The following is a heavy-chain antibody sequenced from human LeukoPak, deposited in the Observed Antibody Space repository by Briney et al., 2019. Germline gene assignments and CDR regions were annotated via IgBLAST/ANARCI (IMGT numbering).Heavy chain of an antibody. V-gene: IGHV3-30*02. J-gene: IGHJ5*02. CDR1: GFTFSSYG. Sequence: GGSLRLSCAASGFTFSSYGMHWVRQAPGKGLEWVAFIRYDGSNKYYADSVKGRFTISRDNSKNTLYLQMNSLRAEDTAVYYCAKDREWLSNWLDPWGQGTLVTVSS. D-gene: IGHD3-3*01. CDR2: IRYDGSNK. CDR3: AKDREWLSNWLDP.